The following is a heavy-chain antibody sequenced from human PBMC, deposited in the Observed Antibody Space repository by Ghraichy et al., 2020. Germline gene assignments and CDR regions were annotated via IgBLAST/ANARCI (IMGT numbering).Heavy chain of an antibody. Sequence: LSLTCVASGFTFSSYEMNWVRQAPGKGLEWVSYISSSGSTIYYADSVKGRFTISRDNAKNSLYLQMNSLRAEDTAVYYCARDRGLYCSGGSCYQYYFDYWGQGTLVTVSS. CDR3: ARDRGLYCSGGSCYQYYFDY. V-gene: IGHV3-48*03. D-gene: IGHD2-15*01. CDR1: GFTFSSYE. J-gene: IGHJ4*02. CDR2: ISSSGSTI.